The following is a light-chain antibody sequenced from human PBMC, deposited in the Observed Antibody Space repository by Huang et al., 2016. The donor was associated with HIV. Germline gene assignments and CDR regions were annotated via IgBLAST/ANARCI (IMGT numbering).Light chain of an antibody. CDR1: ESILRN. CDR3: QQYNKWPPYT. V-gene: IGKV3-15*01. Sequence: VMTQSPATLSVSPGERATLSCRASESILRNLAWYQQRPGQPPRLLIYGASVRLPGIPDRFRGSGSWTEFSLTISSLQSEDFAVYYCQQYNKWPPYTYGQGTKLEIK. CDR2: GAS. J-gene: IGKJ2*01.